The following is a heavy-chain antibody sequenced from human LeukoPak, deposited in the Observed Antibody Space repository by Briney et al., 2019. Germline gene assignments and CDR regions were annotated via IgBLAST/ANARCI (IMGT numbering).Heavy chain of an antibody. V-gene: IGHV5-51*01. CDR3: ARRGGYGGYDLSS. CDR2: IYPDDSDT. D-gene: IGHD5-12*01. J-gene: IGHJ4*02. CDR1: GYRFTSYW. Sequence: GESLKISCKGSGYRFTSYWIGWVRQMPGKGLEWMGIIYPDDSDTRYRPSFQGQVTISADKSISTAYLQWSSLKASDTAMYYCARRGGYGGYDLSSWGQGTLVTVSS.